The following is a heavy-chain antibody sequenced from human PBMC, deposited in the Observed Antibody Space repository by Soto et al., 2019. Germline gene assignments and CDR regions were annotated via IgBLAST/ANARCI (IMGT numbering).Heavy chain of an antibody. V-gene: IGHV3-30-3*01. CDR2: ISYDGSNK. CDR1: GFTFSSYA. J-gene: IGHJ3*02. Sequence: QVQLVESGGGVVQPGRSLRLSCAASGFTFSSYAMHWVRQAPGKGLEWVAVISYDGSNKYYADSVKGRFTISRDNSKNTLYLQMNSLRAEDTAVYYCARSRTDAFDIWGQGTMVTVSS. CDR3: ARSRTDAFDI.